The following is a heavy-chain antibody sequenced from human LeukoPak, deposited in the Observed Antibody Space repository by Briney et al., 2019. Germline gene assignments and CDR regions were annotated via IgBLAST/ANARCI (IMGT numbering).Heavy chain of an antibody. CDR3: ARGHRAYCGGDCYPRSPRRNHYYYYYMDV. J-gene: IGHJ6*03. D-gene: IGHD2-21*02. Sequence: GASVKVSCKASGYTFTSYYMHWVRQAPGQGLEWMGWINPNSGGTNYAQKFQGRVTINRNTSISTAYMEMSRLRAEDTAVYYCARGHRAYCGGDCYPRSPRRNHYYYYYMDVWGKGTTVTISS. CDR1: GYTFTSYY. CDR2: INPNSGGT. V-gene: IGHV1-2*02.